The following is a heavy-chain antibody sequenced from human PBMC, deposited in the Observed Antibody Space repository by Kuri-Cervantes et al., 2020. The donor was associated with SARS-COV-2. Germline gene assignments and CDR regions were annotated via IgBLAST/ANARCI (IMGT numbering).Heavy chain of an antibody. CDR2: IIPILGTA. J-gene: IGHJ6*03. D-gene: IGHD6-25*01. CDR3: ARVVQWRLLSDDYYYMDV. Sequence: SVKVSCKASGGTFSGYAISWVRQAPGQGLEWMGRIIPILGTANYAQKFQGRVTITADKSTSTAYMELSSLRAEDTAVYYCARVVQWRLLSDDYYYMDVWGKGTTVTVSS. V-gene: IGHV1-69*04. CDR1: GGTFSGYA.